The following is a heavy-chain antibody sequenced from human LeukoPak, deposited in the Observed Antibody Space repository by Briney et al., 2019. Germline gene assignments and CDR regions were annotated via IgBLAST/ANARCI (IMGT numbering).Heavy chain of an antibody. D-gene: IGHD6-13*01. V-gene: IGHV3-21*01. CDR3: ARDAPEYSSSAPPGDDAFDI. J-gene: IGHJ3*02. CDR1: GFTFSSYS. Sequence: GGSLRLSCAASGFTFSSYSMNWVRQAPGKGLEWVSSISSSSSYIYYADSVKGRFTISRDNAKNSLYLQMNSLRAEDTAVYYCARDAPEYSSSAPPGDDAFDIWGQGTMVTVSS. CDR2: ISSSSSYI.